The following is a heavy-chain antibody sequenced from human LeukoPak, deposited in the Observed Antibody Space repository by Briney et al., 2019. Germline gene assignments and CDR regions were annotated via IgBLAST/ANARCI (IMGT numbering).Heavy chain of an antibody. CDR1: GFTVSSNY. D-gene: IGHD3-10*01. J-gene: IGHJ4*02. V-gene: IGHV3-53*04. CDR3: ARDLGYYGSGSSDY. Sequence: GGSLRLSCAASGFTVSSNYMSWVRQAPGKGLEWVSVIYSGGSTYYADSVRGRFTISRHNSKNTLYLQMNSLRAEDTAVYYCARDLGYYGSGSSDYWGQGTLVTVSS. CDR2: IYSGGST.